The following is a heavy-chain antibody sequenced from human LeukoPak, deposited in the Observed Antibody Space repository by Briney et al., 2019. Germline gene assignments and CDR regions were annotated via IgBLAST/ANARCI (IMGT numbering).Heavy chain of an antibody. CDR2: IIPIFGTA. CDR1: GGTFSSYA. D-gene: IGHD3-10*01. CDR3: ARIRGSGSPRFDP. J-gene: IGHJ5*02. V-gene: IGHV1-69*01. Sequence: GASVKVSCKASGGTFSSYAISWVRQAPGQGLEWMGGIIPIFGTANYAQKFQGRVTITADESTSTAYMELSSLRSEDTAVYYCARIRGSGSPRFDPWGQGTLVTVSS.